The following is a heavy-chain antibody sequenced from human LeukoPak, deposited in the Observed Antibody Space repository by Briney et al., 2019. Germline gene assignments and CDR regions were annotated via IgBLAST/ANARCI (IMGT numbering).Heavy chain of an antibody. J-gene: IGHJ6*02. V-gene: IGHV1-69*04. CDR1: GGTFSSYT. CDR2: IIPILGIA. Sequence: GSSVKVSCKASGGTFSSYTISWVRQAHGQGLEWMGRIIPILGIANFAQKFQGRVTITADKSTSTAYMELSSLRSEDTAVYYCARDRDGYNFRDVWGQGTTVTVSS. D-gene: IGHD5-24*01. CDR3: ARDRDGYNFRDV.